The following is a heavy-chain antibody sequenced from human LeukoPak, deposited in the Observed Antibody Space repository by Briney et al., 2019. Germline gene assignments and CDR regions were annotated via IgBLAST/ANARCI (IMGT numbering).Heavy chain of an antibody. Sequence: GASVKVSCKASGYTFTSYDINWVRQATGQGLEWMGWMNPNSGNTGYAQKFQGRVTMTRNTSISTAYMELSSLRSEDTAVYYCARGRGREQQLVLGYWGQGTLVTVSS. CDR1: GYTFTSYD. V-gene: IGHV1-8*01. D-gene: IGHD6-13*01. J-gene: IGHJ4*02. CDR2: MNPNSGNT. CDR3: ARGRGREQQLVLGY.